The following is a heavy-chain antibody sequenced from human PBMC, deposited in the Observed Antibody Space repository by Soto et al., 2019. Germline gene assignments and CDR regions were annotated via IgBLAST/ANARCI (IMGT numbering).Heavy chain of an antibody. J-gene: IGHJ4*02. CDR2: IIPILGIA. Sequence: SVKVSCKASGGTFSSYTISWVRQDPGQGLEWMGRIIPILGIANYAQKFQGRVTITADKSTSTAYMELSSLRSEDTAVYYCARSIAVAGTVYDYWGQGTLVTVSS. CDR3: ARSIAVAGTVYDY. CDR1: GGTFSSYT. D-gene: IGHD6-19*01. V-gene: IGHV1-69*02.